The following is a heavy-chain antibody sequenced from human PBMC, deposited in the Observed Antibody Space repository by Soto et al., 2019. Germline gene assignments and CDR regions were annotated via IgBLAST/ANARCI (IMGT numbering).Heavy chain of an antibody. D-gene: IGHD3-22*01. V-gene: IGHV4-34*01. CDR3: ARMYYYDSSGYHFDGGDY. J-gene: IGHJ4*02. CDR1: GGSFRGHY. Sequence: WETLSLTCAVYGGSFRGHYWSWIRQPPGKGLEWIGEINHSGSTNYNPPLKSRVTMSVDTSKKQFYLKLRSVTAADTAVYYCARMYYYDSSGYHFDGGDYWGQGTLVTVSS. CDR2: INHSGST.